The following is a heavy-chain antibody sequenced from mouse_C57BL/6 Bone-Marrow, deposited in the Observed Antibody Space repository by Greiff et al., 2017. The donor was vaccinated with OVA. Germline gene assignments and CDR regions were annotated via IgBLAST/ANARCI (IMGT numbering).Heavy chain of an antibody. CDR2: INSDGGST. CDR1: EYEFPSHD. CDR3: ARQAYGNYNWYFDV. Sequence: EVQRVESGGGLVQPGESLKLSCESNEYEFPSHDMSWVRKTPEKRLELVAAINSDGGSTYYPDTMERRFIISRDNTKKTLYLQMSSLRSEDTAWYYCARQAYGNYNWYFDVWGTGTTVTVSS. V-gene: IGHV5-2*01. D-gene: IGHD2-1*01. J-gene: IGHJ1*03.